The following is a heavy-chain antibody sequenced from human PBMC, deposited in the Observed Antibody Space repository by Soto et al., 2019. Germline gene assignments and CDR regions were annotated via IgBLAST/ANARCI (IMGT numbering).Heavy chain of an antibody. CDR3: ARDPGPGEALDY. J-gene: IGHJ4*02. V-gene: IGHV3-33*01. CDR1: GFTFRSFG. CDR2: IWHDGKNK. Sequence: QVQVVESGGGVVQPGRSLRLSCAASGFTFRSFGMHWVRQAPGKGVAWGAVIWHDGKNKDYADSAKGRFTISRDNSKKTLYLQMDSRRAEDTAVYYCARDPGPGEALDYWGQGTLVTVSS.